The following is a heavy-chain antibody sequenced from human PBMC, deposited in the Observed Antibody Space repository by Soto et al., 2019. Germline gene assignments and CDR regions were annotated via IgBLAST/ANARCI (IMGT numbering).Heavy chain of an antibody. CDR1: GFSLSTSGMC. J-gene: IGHJ4*02. CDR3: ARIRFGYSSGWGTIDY. D-gene: IGHD6-19*01. V-gene: IGHV2-70*11. Sequence: SGPTMVTPTQTLTLTCTFSGFSLSTSGMCVSWIRQPPGKALEWLARIDWDDDKYYSTSPKTRLTISKDTSKNQVVLTMTNMDPVDTATYYCARIRFGYSSGWGTIDYWGQGTLVTVSS. CDR2: IDWDDDK.